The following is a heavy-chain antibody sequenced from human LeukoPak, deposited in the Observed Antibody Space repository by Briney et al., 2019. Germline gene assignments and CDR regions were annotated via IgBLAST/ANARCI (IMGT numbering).Heavy chain of an antibody. V-gene: IGHV1-46*01. Sequence: APVKVSCKASGYTFTSNYIHWVRQAPGQGLEWMGMIYPRDGSTSYAQKFQGRVTVTRDTSTSTVHMELSGLRSEDTAVYYCARDQEGFDYSGQDTGVTVYS. CDR3: ARDQEGFDY. CDR1: GYTFTSNY. CDR2: IYPRDGST. J-gene: IGHJ4*02.